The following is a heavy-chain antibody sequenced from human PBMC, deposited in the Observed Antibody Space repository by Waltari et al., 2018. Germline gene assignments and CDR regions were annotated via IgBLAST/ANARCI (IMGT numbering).Heavy chain of an antibody. Sequence: QLQLQESGPGVVRPSETLSLTCTVSGGSISDHYHYWGWVRQPPGKGLEWIGSAHYRGTAYYNPSLTGRVVISVDTSKNHFSLRLNSMTAADTAVYYCAREAVLYFGELSGEFDYWGQGSLITVSS. J-gene: IGHJ4*02. CDR3: AREAVLYFGELSGEFDY. CDR1: GGSISDHYHY. V-gene: IGHV4-39*07. CDR2: AHYRGTA. D-gene: IGHD3-10*01.